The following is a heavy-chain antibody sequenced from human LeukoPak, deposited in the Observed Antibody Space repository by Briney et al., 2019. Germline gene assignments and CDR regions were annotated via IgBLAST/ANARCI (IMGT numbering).Heavy chain of an antibody. CDR3: ARHPLSGSNSYCDY. CDR1: GGSISSSNW. V-gene: IGHV4-4*02. Sequence: SETLSLTCAVSGGSISSSNWWSWVRQPPGKGLEWIGEIYHSGSTNYNPSLKSRVTISVDKSKNQFSLKLSSVTAADTAVYYCARHPLSGSNSYCDYWGQGTLVTVSS. D-gene: IGHD4-11*01. J-gene: IGHJ4*02. CDR2: IYHSGST.